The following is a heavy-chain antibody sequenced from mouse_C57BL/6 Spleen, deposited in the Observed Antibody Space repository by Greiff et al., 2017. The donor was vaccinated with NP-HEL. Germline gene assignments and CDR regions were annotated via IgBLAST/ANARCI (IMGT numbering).Heavy chain of an antibody. CDR1: GYTFTSYW. CDR2: INPSSGYT. CDR3: ARMISDGDWYFDV. V-gene: IGHV1-7*01. D-gene: IGHD2-3*01. Sequence: QVHVKQSGAELAKPGASVKLSCKASGYTFTSYWMHWVKQRPGQGLEWIGYINPSSGYTKYNQKFKDKATLTADKSSSTAYMQLSSLTYEDSAVYYCARMISDGDWYFDVWGTGTTVTVSS. J-gene: IGHJ1*03.